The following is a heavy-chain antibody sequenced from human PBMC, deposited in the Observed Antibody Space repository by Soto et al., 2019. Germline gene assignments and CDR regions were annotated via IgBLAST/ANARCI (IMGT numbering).Heavy chain of an antibody. Sequence: QVQLQESGPGLVKPSDTLSLTCAVSGYSISSSNWWGWIRQPPGKGLEWIGYIDYSGTTYYNPYLQSRGTMSVDPSKNQCSLKLDYVTAVDTAVYYCARRAIQGPIDYWGQGTLVTVSS. V-gene: IGHV4-28*01. J-gene: IGHJ4*02. CDR2: IDYSGTT. CDR1: GYSISSSNW. CDR3: ARRAIQGPIDY.